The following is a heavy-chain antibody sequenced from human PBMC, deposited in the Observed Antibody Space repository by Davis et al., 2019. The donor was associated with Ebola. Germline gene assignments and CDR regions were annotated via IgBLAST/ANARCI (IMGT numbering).Heavy chain of an antibody. CDR1: AFTFTSSS. CDR3: AASGGTVGNFDY. D-gene: IGHD1-1*01. V-gene: IGHV1-58*01. CDR2: ILVGSGNT. Sequence: SVPVSFMSSAFTFTSSSLHWVRQARRQRLEWIGWILVGSGNTNYAQKFQGRVTITRDMSTSTSYLDLSNVRSEDTAVYFCAASGGTVGNFDYWGQGTLVTVSS. J-gene: IGHJ4*01.